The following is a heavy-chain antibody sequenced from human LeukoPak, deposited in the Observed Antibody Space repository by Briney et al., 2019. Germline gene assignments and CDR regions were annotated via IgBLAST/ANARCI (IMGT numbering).Heavy chain of an antibody. D-gene: IGHD3-22*01. V-gene: IGHV3-21*01. Sequence: GGSLRLSCAASGFTFSSCSMNWVRQAPGKGLEWVSSISSSSSYIYYADSVKGRFTISRDNAQNSLYLQMNSLRDEDTAVYYCARGTYYDSSGYQYWGQGTLVTVSS. CDR3: ARGTYYDSSGYQY. CDR1: GFTFSSCS. CDR2: ISSSSSYI. J-gene: IGHJ4*02.